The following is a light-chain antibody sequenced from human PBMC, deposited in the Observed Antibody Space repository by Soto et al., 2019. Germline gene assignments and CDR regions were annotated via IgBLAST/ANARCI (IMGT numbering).Light chain of an antibody. Sequence: DIQMTQSPSTLSGSVGDRVTITCRASQSISSYLNWYQQKPGKAPKLLIYDASSLESGVPSRFSGSGFGTEFTLTISSLQPDDFATYYCQQYNSYWTFGQGTKVDIK. CDR3: QQYNSYWT. V-gene: IGKV1-5*01. J-gene: IGKJ1*01. CDR2: DAS. CDR1: QSISSY.